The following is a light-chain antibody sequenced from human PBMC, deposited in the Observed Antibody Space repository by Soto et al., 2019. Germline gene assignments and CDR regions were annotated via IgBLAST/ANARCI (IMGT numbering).Light chain of an antibody. CDR3: NSYTSSTTPYV. Sequence: QSALTQPASVSGSPGQSITISCTGSSSDVGAYNYVSWYQHHPDKAPKLVIYDVTNRPSGVSNRFSGSKSGNTASLTISGLQAEDEADYYCNSYTSSTTPYVFGTGTKVPS. V-gene: IGLV2-14*03. J-gene: IGLJ1*01. CDR2: DVT. CDR1: SSDVGAYNY.